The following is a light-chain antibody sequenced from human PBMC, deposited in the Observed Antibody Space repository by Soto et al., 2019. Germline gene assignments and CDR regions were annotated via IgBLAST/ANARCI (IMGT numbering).Light chain of an antibody. Sequence: EIVLTQSPDALSLSPGERVSPSCRASRPVFRQYIAWYHQKPGQAPRLLIHDAVSRATGIPDRFSGSGSGSGTDFTLCISGLEPEECGVYYCQQNGRSPTFGPGTKVDIK. CDR3: QQNGRSPT. CDR1: RPVFRQY. CDR2: DAV. J-gene: IGKJ3*01. V-gene: IGKV3-20*01.